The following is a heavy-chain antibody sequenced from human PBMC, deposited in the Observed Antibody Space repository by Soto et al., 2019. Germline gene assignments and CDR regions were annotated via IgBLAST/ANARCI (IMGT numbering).Heavy chain of an antibody. CDR1: GFTFDDYA. J-gene: IGHJ4*02. CDR3: AKDIYGSYYAFDY. Sequence: GGSLRLSCAASGFTFDDYAMHWVRQAPGKGLEWVSGISWNSGSIGYADSVKGRFTISRDNAKNSLYLQMNSLRAEDTALYYCAKDIYGSYYAFDYWGQGT. CDR2: ISWNSGSI. D-gene: IGHD1-26*01. V-gene: IGHV3-9*01.